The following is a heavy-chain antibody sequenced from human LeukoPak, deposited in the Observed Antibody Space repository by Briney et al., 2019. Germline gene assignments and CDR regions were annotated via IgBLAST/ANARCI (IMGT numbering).Heavy chain of an antibody. D-gene: IGHD3-3*01. CDR3: ARAKRPDYDFWSGYPSTHYYYYGMDV. CDR2: IYYSGST. J-gene: IGHJ6*02. CDR1: GGSISIYY. Sequence: PSETLSLTCTVSGGSISIYYWSWIRQPPGKGLEWIGYIYYSGSTNYNPSLKSRVTISVDTSKNQFSLKLSSVTAADTAVYYCARAKRPDYDFWSGYPSTHYYYYGMDVWGQGTTVTVSS. V-gene: IGHV4-59*01.